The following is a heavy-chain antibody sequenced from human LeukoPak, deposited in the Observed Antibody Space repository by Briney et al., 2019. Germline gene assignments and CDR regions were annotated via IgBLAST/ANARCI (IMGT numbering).Heavy chain of an antibody. J-gene: IGHJ4*02. CDR2: IKQDGSEK. Sequence: PGGSLRLSCAASGFTFSSYWMSWVRQAPGKGLEWVANIKQDGSEKHYVDSVKGRFTISRDNAKNSLFLQMNSLRAEDTAVYYCAKGYGFDSSGSEHYFENWGQGILVTVSS. CDR1: GFTFSSYW. V-gene: IGHV3-7*02. D-gene: IGHD3-22*01. CDR3: AKGYGFDSSGSEHYFEN.